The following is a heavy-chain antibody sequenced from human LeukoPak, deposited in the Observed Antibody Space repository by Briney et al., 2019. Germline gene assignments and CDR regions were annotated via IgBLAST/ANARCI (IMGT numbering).Heavy chain of an antibody. Sequence: GGCMRLSCAASEFTFSCYGMSWVRHAAGKGLEWVSSNSGSGGSTQYPDSVQGRFAISRDNSKNTLYLPMNSLRAEDTAVYYCARESPFSSGAKDAFDVWGQGTMLTVSS. CDR2: NSGSGGST. V-gene: IGHV3-23*01. CDR3: ARESPFSSGAKDAFDV. D-gene: IGHD3-10*01. J-gene: IGHJ3*01. CDR1: EFTFSCYG.